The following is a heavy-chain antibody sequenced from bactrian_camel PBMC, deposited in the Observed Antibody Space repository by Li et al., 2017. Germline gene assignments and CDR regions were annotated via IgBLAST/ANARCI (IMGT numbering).Heavy chain of an antibody. J-gene: IGHJ4*01. CDR1: GYTNRRYC. CDR2: IDGNGST. D-gene: IGHD4*01. V-gene: IGHV3S55*01. Sequence: HVQLVESGGGSVQSGGSLRLSCAVSGYTNRRYCMGWFRQAPGKEREGVAVIDGNGSTIYADSVKGRFTISQDSAENLLYLEMNNLQPEDTAKYYCAADHDYAGTWCNGPWGDLAYFGQGTQVTVS.